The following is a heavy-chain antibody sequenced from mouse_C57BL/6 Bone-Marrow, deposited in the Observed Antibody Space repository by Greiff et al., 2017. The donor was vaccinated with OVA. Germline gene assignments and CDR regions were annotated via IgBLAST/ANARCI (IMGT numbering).Heavy chain of an antibody. CDR3: ARWRVRRYFDV. CDR1: GYAFTNYL. CDR2: INPGSGGT. V-gene: IGHV1-54*01. J-gene: IGHJ1*03. D-gene: IGHD2-2*01. Sequence: VQLQQSGAELVRPGTSVKVSCKASGYAFTNYLIEWVKQRPGQGLEWIGVINPGSGGTNYNEKFKGKATLTADKSSSTAYMQLSSLTSEDSAVYFCARWRVRRYFDVWGTGTTVTVSS.